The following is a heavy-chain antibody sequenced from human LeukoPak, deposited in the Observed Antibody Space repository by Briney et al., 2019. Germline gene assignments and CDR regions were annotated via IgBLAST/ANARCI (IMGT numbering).Heavy chain of an antibody. CDR1: GGSISSGGYY. J-gene: IGHJ4*02. D-gene: IGHD3-22*01. Sequence: SETLSLTCTVSGGSISSGGYYWSWIRQPPGKGLEWIGYIYHSGSTYYNPSLKSRVTISVDTSKNQFSLKLSSVTAADTAVYYCAREVSSGYYYYFDYWGQGTLVTVSS. V-gene: IGHV4-30-2*01. CDR2: IYHSGST. CDR3: AREVSSGYYYYFDY.